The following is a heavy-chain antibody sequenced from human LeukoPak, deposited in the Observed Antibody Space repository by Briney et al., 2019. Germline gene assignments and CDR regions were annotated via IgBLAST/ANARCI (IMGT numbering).Heavy chain of an antibody. CDR1: GLTFSSYA. V-gene: IGHV3-23*01. D-gene: IGHD3-10*01. Sequence: GGSLRLSCAASGLTFSSYAMSWVRQAPGKGLEWVSAISGSGGSTYYADSVKGRFTISRDNSKNTLYLQMNSLRAEDTAVYYCAKEGYYGSGSYQAFDYWGQGTLVTVSS. CDR3: AKEGYYGSGSYQAFDY. J-gene: IGHJ4*02. CDR2: ISGSGGST.